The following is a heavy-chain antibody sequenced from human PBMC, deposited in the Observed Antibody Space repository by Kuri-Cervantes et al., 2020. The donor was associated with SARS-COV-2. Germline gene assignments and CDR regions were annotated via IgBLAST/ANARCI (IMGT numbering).Heavy chain of an antibody. J-gene: IGHJ5*02. CDR1: GGSFSGYY. CDR2: IYYSGST. V-gene: IGHV4-39*01. Sequence: SETLSLTCAVYGGSFSGYYWGWIRQPPGKGLEWIGSIYYSGSTYYNPSLKSRVTISVDTSKNQFSLKLSSVTAADTAVYYCARHSLLFDWFDPWGQGTRVTGAS. CDR3: ARHSLLFDWFDP. D-gene: IGHD3-10*01.